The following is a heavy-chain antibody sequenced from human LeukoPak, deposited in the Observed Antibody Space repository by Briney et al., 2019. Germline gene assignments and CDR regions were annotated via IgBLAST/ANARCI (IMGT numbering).Heavy chain of an antibody. J-gene: IGHJ4*02. D-gene: IGHD3-10*01. V-gene: IGHV3-48*03. CDR2: ISSSGSTI. Sequence: PGGSLRLSCAASGFTFSSYEMNWVRQAPGKGLEWVPYISSSGSTIYYADSVKGRFTISRDNAKNSLYLQMNSLRAEDTAVYYCARVRSRYYYAPFDYWGQGTLVTVSS. CDR3: ARVRSRYYYAPFDY. CDR1: GFTFSSYE.